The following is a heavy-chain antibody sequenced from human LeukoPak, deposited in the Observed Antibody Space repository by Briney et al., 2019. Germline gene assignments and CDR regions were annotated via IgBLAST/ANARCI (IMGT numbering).Heavy chain of an antibody. V-gene: IGHV4-34*01. CDR2: INGSGST. Sequence: SETLSLTCAVYGASFSGNYWSWIRQPPGKGLEWIGEINGSGSTNYNPSLKSRVTISVDTFKTQFSLKVSSVTAADTAVYYCSRGELLLSNYYYYYMDVWGKGTTVTVSS. D-gene: IGHD2-15*01. CDR1: GASFSGNY. CDR3: SRGELLLSNYYYYYMDV. J-gene: IGHJ6*03.